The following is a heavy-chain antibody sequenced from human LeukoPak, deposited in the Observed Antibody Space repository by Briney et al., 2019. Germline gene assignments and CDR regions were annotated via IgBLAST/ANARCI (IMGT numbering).Heavy chain of an antibody. CDR1: GFTFSSYW. J-gene: IGHJ4*02. D-gene: IGHD3-22*01. V-gene: IGHV3-7*01. Sequence: GGSLRLSCAASGFTFSSYWMSWVRQAPGKGLEWVANIKQGGSEKYYVDSVKGRFTISRDNAKNSLYLQMNSLRAEDTAVYYCAREVVNYYDSSGPPGYWGQGTLVTVSS. CDR2: IKQGGSEK. CDR3: AREVVNYYDSSGPPGY.